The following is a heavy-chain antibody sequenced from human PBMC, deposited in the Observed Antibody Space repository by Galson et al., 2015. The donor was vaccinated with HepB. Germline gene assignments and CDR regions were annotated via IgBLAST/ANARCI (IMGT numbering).Heavy chain of an antibody. V-gene: IGHV6-1*01. Sequence: CAISGDSVPGNGVAWNWMRQSPSRGLEWLGRTYYRSKWYSDYPVSVKGRIAFNADTSKNQFSLQLTSVTPEDTAVYYCAREFAYVYNSWGQGTLVTVSS. D-gene: IGHD5-24*01. CDR2: TYYRSKWYS. J-gene: IGHJ4*02. CDR3: AREFAYVYNS. CDR1: GDSVPGNGVA.